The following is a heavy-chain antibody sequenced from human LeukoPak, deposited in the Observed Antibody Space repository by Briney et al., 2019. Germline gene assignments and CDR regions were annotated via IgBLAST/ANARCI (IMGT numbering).Heavy chain of an antibody. V-gene: IGHV3-74*01. CDR3: AKDATKRPGIAVAGTGY. Sequence: GGSLRLSCAASGFTFSSYWMHWVRQAPGKGLVWVSRINSDGSSTSYADSVKGRFTISRDNAKNTLYLQMYSLRAEDTAVYYCAKDATKRPGIAVAGTGYWGQGTLVTVSS. D-gene: IGHD6-19*01. J-gene: IGHJ4*02. CDR1: GFTFSSYW. CDR2: INSDGSST.